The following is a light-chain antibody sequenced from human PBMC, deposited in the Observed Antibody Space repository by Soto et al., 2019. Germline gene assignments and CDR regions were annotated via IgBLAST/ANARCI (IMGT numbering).Light chain of an antibody. CDR3: QQYEIFPIT. J-gene: IGKJ5*01. V-gene: IGKV1-33*01. Sequence: DIQMTQSPSSLSASVGDRVTITCQASHDIRKYLNWYQQKPGKAPKLLIYDASNMETGVPSRFTGSGSGTDFTFTISSLQTEDIATYYCQQYEIFPITFGQGTRLEIK. CDR2: DAS. CDR1: HDIRKY.